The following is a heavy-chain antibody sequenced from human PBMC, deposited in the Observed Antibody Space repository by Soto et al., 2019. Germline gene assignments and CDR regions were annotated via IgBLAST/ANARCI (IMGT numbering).Heavy chain of an antibody. CDR3: ARHFLSGDSTRDDAFDI. D-gene: IGHD7-27*01. V-gene: IGHV5-51*01. CDR2: IYPGDSDT. Sequence: GESLKISCKGSGYSFTSYWIGWVRQMPGKGLEWMWIIYPGDSDTRYSPSFQGQVTISADKSISTDYLQWSSLKAADTAMYYCARHFLSGDSTRDDAFDIWGQGTMVTVSS. CDR1: GYSFTSYW. J-gene: IGHJ3*02.